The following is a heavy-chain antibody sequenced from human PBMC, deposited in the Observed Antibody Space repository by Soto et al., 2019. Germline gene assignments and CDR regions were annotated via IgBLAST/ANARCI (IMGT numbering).Heavy chain of an antibody. CDR2: MNPNSGNT. J-gene: IGHJ6*02. Sequence: ASVKVSCKASGYSLTSYDINWVRQATGQGLEWMGWMNPNSGNTDYAQRFQGRVTMTRNTSKGTAYMELSSLTSEDTAVYYCARNYYGSGVGYYYYAMDVWGQGTTVTVSS. D-gene: IGHD3-10*01. CDR1: GYSLTSYD. CDR3: ARNYYGSGVGYYYYAMDV. V-gene: IGHV1-8*01.